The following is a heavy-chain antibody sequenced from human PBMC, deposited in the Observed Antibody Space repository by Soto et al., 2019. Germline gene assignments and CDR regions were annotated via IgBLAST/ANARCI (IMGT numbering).Heavy chain of an antibody. CDR2: INTSGTT. J-gene: IGHJ5*02. V-gene: IGHV4-4*07. CDR1: NGSISNFY. D-gene: IGHD6-13*01. Sequence: QVQLQESGPGLVKPSETLSLSCTVSNGSISNFYCNWLRHPAGKSLEWIGRINTSGTTSYNPSLRRRVIMSVDTSKNQFFLKLNAVTDADTAVYYGPRSSHQESWFDPWGQGTLVTVSS. CDR3: PRSSHQESWFDP.